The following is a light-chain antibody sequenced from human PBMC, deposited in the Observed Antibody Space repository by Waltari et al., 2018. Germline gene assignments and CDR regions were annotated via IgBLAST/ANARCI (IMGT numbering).Light chain of an antibody. CDR2: EVS. V-gene: IGLV2-23*02. CDR1: ISDVGSFHL. J-gene: IGLJ3*02. CDR3: CSYARSKVGL. Sequence: QSALTQPASISGSPGQSITISCAGTISDVGSFHLVSCYQHHPGKAPKLMIFEVSQRPSGISDRFSGSKSGNTASLTISGLQAEDEANYYCCSYARSKVGLCGGGTKLTVL.